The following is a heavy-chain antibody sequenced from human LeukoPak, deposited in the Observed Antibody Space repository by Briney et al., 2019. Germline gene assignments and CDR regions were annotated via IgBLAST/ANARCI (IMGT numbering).Heavy chain of an antibody. D-gene: IGHD3-22*01. V-gene: IGHV1-18*01. CDR3: ARAPYYYDSSGYYYAGGYFDL. J-gene: IGHJ2*01. CDR1: GYTFTSYG. Sequence: GASVEVSYKASGYTFTSYGISWVRQAPGQGLEWMGWISAYNGNTNYAQKLQGRVTMTTDTSTSTAYMELGSLRSDDTAVYYGARAPYYYDSSGYYYAGGYFDLWGRGTLVTVSS. CDR2: ISAYNGNT.